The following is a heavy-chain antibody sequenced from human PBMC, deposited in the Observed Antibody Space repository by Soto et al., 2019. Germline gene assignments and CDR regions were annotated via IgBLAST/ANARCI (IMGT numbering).Heavy chain of an antibody. CDR3: AGRTSLARVEIFSGGLSGYNWVDP. Sequence: QLQLRESGPGLVKPSETLSLTCTVSGGSISNPIYYWAWIRQPPGKGLEWIGSIFYSGSTYYNPSLKSRVTMSVDTSQNQFSLRLSSVTAADTAVYYCAGRTSLARVEIFSGGLSGYNWVDPWGRGTLVTVSS. J-gene: IGHJ5*01. CDR1: GGSISNPIYY. V-gene: IGHV4-39*01. CDR2: IFYSGST. D-gene: IGHD3-3*01.